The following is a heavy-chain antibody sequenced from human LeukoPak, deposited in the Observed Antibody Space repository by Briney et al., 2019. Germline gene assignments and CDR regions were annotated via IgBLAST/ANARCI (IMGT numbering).Heavy chain of an antibody. D-gene: IGHD6-19*01. V-gene: IGHV4-34*01. J-gene: IGHJ2*01. CDR2: INHSGST. Sequence: SETLSLTCAVYGGSFSGYYWSWIRQPPGKGLEWIGEINHSGSTNYNPSLKSRDTISVDTSKNQFSLKLSSVTAADTAVYYCARGGIAVAGRNWYFDLWGRGTLVTVSS. CDR1: GGSFSGYY. CDR3: ARGGIAVAGRNWYFDL.